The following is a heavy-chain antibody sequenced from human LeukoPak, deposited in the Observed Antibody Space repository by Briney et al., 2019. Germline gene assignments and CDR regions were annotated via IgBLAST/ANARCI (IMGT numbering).Heavy chain of an antibody. J-gene: IGHJ4*02. CDR3: AMSIAGRPY. V-gene: IGHV3-30-3*01. CDR2: ISYDGNKK. D-gene: IGHD6-6*01. CDR1: GFTFSNYA. Sequence: GRSLRLSCAASGFTFSNYAMHWVRQAPGKGLEWVAVISYDGNKKYYADSVKGRFTISRDNSKNTLYLQMNSLRVEDTAVYYCAMSIAGRPYWGQGTLVTVSS.